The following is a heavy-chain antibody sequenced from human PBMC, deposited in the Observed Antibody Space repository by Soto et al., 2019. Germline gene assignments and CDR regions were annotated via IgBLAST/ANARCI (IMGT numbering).Heavy chain of an antibody. V-gene: IGHV5-10-1*01. D-gene: IGHD3-10*01. CDR2: IDPSDSYT. J-gene: IGHJ6*04. Sequence: GESLKISCKGSGYSFTSYWISWVRQMPGKGLEWMGRIDPSDSYTNYSPSFQGHVTISADKSISTAYLQWSSLKASDTAMYYGARRGGMVRGVTLYALDVWGKGTTVTVSS. CDR3: ARRGGMVRGVTLYALDV. CDR1: GYSFTSYW.